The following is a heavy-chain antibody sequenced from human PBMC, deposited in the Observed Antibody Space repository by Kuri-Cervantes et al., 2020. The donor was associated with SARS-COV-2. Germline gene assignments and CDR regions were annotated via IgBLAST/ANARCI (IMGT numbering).Heavy chain of an antibody. CDR3: ARAPGRYCSSTSCARGAFEI. CDR2: MNPNSGNT. D-gene: IGHD2-2*01. V-gene: IGHV1-8*02. Sequence: ASVKVSCKASGYTFTSYDINWVRQATGQGLEWMGWMNPNSGNTGYAQKFQGRVTMTRNTSVSTAYMELSSLRSEDTAVYYCARAPGRYCSSTSCARGAFEIWGQGTMVTVSS. J-gene: IGHJ3*02. CDR1: GYTFTSYD.